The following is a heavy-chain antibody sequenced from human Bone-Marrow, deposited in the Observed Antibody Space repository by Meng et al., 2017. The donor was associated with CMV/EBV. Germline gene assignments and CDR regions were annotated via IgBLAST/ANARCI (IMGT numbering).Heavy chain of an antibody. CDR3: ARGRWVLRFLEWLNNWFDP. V-gene: IGHV3-21*01. CDR1: FSSYS. J-gene: IGHJ5*02. D-gene: IGHD3-3*01. CDR2: ISSSSSYI. Sequence: FSSYSMRCGRQAQGKGLERDSPISSSSSYIDYADTVKSGFTVYRDNAKNSLYLQKNSLRAEDTAVYYCARGRWVLRFLEWLNNWFDPWGQGTLVTVSS.